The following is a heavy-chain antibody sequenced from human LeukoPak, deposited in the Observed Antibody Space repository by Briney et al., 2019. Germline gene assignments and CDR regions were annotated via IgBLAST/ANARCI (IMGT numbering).Heavy chain of an antibody. Sequence: ASVKVSCKASGYTFTSYDINWVRQAPGQWLEWMGGIIPIFGTANYAQKFQGRVTITADESTSTAYMELSSLRSEDTAVYYCAATPNPYDIRGYYFDYWGQGTLVTVSS. CDR2: IIPIFGTA. V-gene: IGHV1-69*13. CDR3: AATPNPYDIRGYYFDY. J-gene: IGHJ4*02. D-gene: IGHD3-9*01. CDR1: GYTFTSYD.